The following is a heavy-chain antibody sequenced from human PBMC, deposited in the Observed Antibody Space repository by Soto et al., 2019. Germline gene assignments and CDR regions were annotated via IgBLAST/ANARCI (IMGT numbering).Heavy chain of an antibody. CDR1: GYIFTNYG. J-gene: IGHJ4*02. V-gene: IGHV1-18*01. CDR2: ISGYNGYP. Sequence: QVQLVQSGAGVRMPGASVNVSCKTSGYIFTNYGVAWVRQAPGQGLELVAWISGYNGYPKHTQKFQGRVIVTTDTTTRTGYMELRNLRSDDTAVYYCARASAGALYDFWGQGTRVTVSS. CDR3: ARASAGALYDF. D-gene: IGHD6-13*01.